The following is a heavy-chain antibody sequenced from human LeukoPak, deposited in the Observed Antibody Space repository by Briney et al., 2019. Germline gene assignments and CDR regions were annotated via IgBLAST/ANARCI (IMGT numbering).Heavy chain of an antibody. J-gene: IGHJ4*02. Sequence: ASVKVSCKASGYTFTSYGISWVRQAPGQGLEWMGRIIPILGIANYAQKFQGRVTITADKSTSTAYMELSSLRSEDTAVYYCARVSIAAAGPHFDYWGQGTLVTVSS. CDR1: GYTFTSYG. D-gene: IGHD6-13*01. V-gene: IGHV1-69*04. CDR3: ARVSIAAAGPHFDY. CDR2: IIPILGIA.